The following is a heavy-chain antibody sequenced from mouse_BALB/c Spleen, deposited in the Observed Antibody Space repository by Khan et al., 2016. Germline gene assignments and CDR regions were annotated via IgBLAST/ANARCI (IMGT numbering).Heavy chain of an antibody. D-gene: IGHD2-1*01. V-gene: IGHV14-3*02. CDR1: GFNIKDTY. J-gene: IGHJ4*01. CDR2: IDPANGNT. CDR3: ATSNYGNYEEGYTMDY. Sequence: VRLQQSGAELVKPGASVKLSCTASGFNIKDTYMHWVKQRPEQGLEWLGRIDPANGNTKYAPKFQGKSTITADTASNTAYPQLSSLTSEDTAVYYGATSNYGNYEEGYTMDYWGQGTSVTVSS.